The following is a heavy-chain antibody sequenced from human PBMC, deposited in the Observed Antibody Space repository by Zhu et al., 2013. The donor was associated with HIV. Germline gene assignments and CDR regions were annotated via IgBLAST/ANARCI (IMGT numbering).Heavy chain of an antibody. CDR2: MNPGSGNT. J-gene: IGHJ4*02. CDR3: ARSPRRYYFDY. V-gene: IGHV1-8*01. Sequence: QVQLVQSGAEVKKPGASVKVSCKASGYTFTSYDINWVRQAPGQGLEWMGWMNPGSGNTGYAQKFQGRVTMTTNTSISTVYMELSSLRSADTAVYYCARSPRRYYFDYWGLGTLVT. CDR1: GYTFTSYD.